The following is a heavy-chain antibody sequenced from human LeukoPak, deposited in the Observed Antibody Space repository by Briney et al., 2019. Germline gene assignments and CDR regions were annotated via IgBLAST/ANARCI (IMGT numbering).Heavy chain of an antibody. Sequence: PSQTLSLTCAVSGGSISSGGYSWSWIRQPPGKSLEWIGCIYHSGSTYYNPSLKSRVTISVDRSKNQFSLKLSSVTAADTAVYYCARAVYYGSGSYYNPNKNWFDPWGQGTLVTVSS. CDR3: ARAVYYGSGSYYNPNKNWFDP. CDR1: GGSISSGGYS. CDR2: IYHSGST. J-gene: IGHJ5*02. D-gene: IGHD3-10*01. V-gene: IGHV4-30-2*01.